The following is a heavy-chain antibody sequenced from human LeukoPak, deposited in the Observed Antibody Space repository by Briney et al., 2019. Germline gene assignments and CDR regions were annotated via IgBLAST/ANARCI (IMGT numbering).Heavy chain of an antibody. CDR1: GFTFDDYA. V-gene: IGHV3-9*03. Sequence: GGSLRLSCAASGFTFDDYAMHWVRQAPGKGLEWVSGISWNSGSIGYADSVKGRFTISRDNAKNSLYLQMNSLRAEDMASYYCAKDVVAASTGFFDYWGQGTLVTVSS. CDR2: ISWNSGSI. D-gene: IGHD1-14*01. J-gene: IGHJ4*02. CDR3: AKDVVAASTGFFDY.